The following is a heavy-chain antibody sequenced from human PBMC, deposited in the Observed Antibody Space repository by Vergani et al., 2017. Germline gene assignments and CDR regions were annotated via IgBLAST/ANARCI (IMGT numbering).Heavy chain of an antibody. CDR3: AKGTLSSPYGGYFDY. J-gene: IGHJ4*02. CDR1: GFTFSSYA. D-gene: IGHD4-17*01. V-gene: IGHV3-23*01. CDR2: ISGSGGST. Sequence: EVQLLESGGGLVQPGGSLRLSCAASGFTFSSYAMSWVRQAPGKGLEWVSAISGSGGSTYYADSVKGRFTISRDNAKNSLYLQMNSLRAEDTALYYCAKGTLSSPYGGYFDYWGQGTLVTVSS.